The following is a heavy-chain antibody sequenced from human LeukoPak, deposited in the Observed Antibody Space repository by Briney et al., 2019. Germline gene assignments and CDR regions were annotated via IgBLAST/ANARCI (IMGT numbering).Heavy chain of an antibody. J-gene: IGHJ4*02. CDR3: ARWAPYSSSLDY. D-gene: IGHD6-13*01. CDR2: IYYSGST. V-gene: IGHV4-39*01. Sequence: SETLSLTCTVSGGSISSSSYYWGWIRQPPGKGLEWIGSIYYSGSTYYNPSLKSRVTISVDTSKNQFSLKLSSVTAADTAVYYCARWAPYSSSLDYWGQRTLVTVSS. CDR1: GGSISSSSYY.